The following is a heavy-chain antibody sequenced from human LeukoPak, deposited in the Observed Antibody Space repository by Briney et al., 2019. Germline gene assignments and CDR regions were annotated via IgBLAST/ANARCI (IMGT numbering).Heavy chain of an antibody. CDR3: ARGYITVTTDWFDP. Sequence: PSESLSLTCTDSGGSISSYYWRWIRQPPGKGLEWIGYIYYSGSTNYNPSLKSRVTISVDTSKNQFSLKLSSVTAADTAVYYCARGYITVTTDWFDPWGQGTLVTVSS. D-gene: IGHD4-17*01. CDR1: GGSISSYY. J-gene: IGHJ5*02. CDR2: IYYSGST. V-gene: IGHV4-59*01.